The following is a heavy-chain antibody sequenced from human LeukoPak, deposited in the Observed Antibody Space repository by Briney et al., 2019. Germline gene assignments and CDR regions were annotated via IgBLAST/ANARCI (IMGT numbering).Heavy chain of an antibody. CDR1: GFTFSTYA. V-gene: IGHV3-30*04. J-gene: IGHJ4*02. CDR2: ISYDRSNK. CDR3: ARGELLVMHY. D-gene: IGHD3-9*01. Sequence: GGSLRLSCAASGFTFSTYAMHWVRQAPGKGLEWVAVISYDRSNKYYADSVKGRFTISRDNSKTTLYLQMNSLRAEDTAVYYCARGELLVMHYWGQGTLVTVSS.